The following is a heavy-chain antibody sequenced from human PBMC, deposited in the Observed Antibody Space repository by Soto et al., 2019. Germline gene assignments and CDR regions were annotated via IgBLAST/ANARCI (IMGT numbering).Heavy chain of an antibody. D-gene: IGHD5-18*01. CDR1: GFTFSSYA. CDR3: AKERGYNYGYDAMDV. Sequence: EVQLLEFGGGLVQPGGSLRLSCAASGFTFSSYAMSWVRQAPGKGLEWVSGISGSGISIYYAVSVKGQFTISRDNSKNTLYLQTNSLRAEDTAVYYCAKERGYNYGYDAMDVWGQGTTVTVSS. V-gene: IGHV3-23*01. CDR2: ISGSGISI. J-gene: IGHJ6*02.